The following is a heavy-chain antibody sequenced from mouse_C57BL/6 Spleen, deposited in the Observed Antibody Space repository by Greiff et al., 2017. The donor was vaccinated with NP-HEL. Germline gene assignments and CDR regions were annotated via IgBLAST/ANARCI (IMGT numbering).Heavy chain of an antibody. V-gene: IGHV1-19*01. CDR2: INPYNGGT. J-gene: IGHJ2*01. Sequence: VQLKESGPVLVKPGASGKMSCKASGYTFTDYYMNWVKQSHGKSLEWIGVINPYNGGTSYNQKFKGKATLTVDKSSSTAYMELNSLTSEDSAVYYCARGDGYDDYWGQGTTLTVSS. CDR1: GYTFTDYY. CDR3: ARGDGYDDY. D-gene: IGHD2-2*01.